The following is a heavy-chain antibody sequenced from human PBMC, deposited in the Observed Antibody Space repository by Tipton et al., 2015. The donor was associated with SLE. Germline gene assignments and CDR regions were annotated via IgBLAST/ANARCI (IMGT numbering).Heavy chain of an antibody. CDR1: GFTFSSYA. Sequence: SLRLSCAASGFTFSSYAMHWVRQAPGKGLEWVAFIRSDGSKKNYADSVKGRFTVSRDNSKNTLYLQLNSLRTDDTAVFYCVKQWDLLDWGQGTLVTVSS. V-gene: IGHV3-30*02. D-gene: IGHD1-26*01. CDR2: IRSDGSKK. J-gene: IGHJ4*02. CDR3: VKQWDLLD.